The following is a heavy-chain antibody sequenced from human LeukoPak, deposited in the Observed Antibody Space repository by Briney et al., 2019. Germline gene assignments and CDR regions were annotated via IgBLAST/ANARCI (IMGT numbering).Heavy chain of an antibody. CDR2: IIPIFGTA. CDR1: GGTFSSYA. V-gene: IGHV1-69*13. CDR3: AAGGSGTPYYFDY. D-gene: IGHD3-10*01. J-gene: IGHJ4*02. Sequence: SVNVSCKASGGTFSSYAISWVRQAPGQGLEWMGGIIPIFGTANYAQKFQGRVTITADESTSTAYMELSSLRSEDTAVYYCAAGGSGTPYYFDYWGQGTLVTVSS.